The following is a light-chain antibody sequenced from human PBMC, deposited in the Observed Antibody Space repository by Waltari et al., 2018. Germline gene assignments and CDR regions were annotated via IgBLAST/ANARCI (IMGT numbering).Light chain of an antibody. Sequence: DIQMTQSPSSVSASVGDRVTITCRASQGISSWLALYQQKPGKAPKLLVYAASSLQSVVPSRFSGSGSGTDFTLTISSLQPEDFATYYCQQANSFPITFGPGTKVDIK. CDR2: AAS. J-gene: IGKJ3*01. V-gene: IGKV1-12*01. CDR3: QQANSFPIT. CDR1: QGISSW.